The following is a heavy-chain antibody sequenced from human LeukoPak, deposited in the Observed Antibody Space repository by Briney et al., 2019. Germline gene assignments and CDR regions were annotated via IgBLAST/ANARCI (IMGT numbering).Heavy chain of an antibody. V-gene: IGHV1-2*06. J-gene: IGHJ4*02. CDR2: INPNSGGT. D-gene: IGHD2-15*01. CDR3: ARDRGGSPVIGDY. Sequence: ASVKVSCKASGYTFTGYYMHWVRQAPGQGLEWMGRINPNSGGTNYAQKFQGRVTMTRDTSISTAYMELSRLRSDDTAVYYCARDRGGSPVIGDYWGQGTLVTVSP. CDR1: GYTFTGYY.